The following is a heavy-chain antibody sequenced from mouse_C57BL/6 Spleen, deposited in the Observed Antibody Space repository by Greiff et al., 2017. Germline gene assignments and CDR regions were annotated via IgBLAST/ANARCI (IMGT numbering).Heavy chain of an antibody. V-gene: IGHV1-66*01. CDR3: ARHYGSLYWYFDV. D-gene: IGHD1-1*01. J-gene: IGHJ1*03. CDR2: IYPGSGNT. Sequence: QVQLQQSGPELVKPGASVKISCKASGYSFTSYYIHWVKQRPGQGLEWIGWIYPGSGNTKYNEKFKGKATLTADTSSSTAYMQLSSLTSEDSAVYYCARHYGSLYWYFDVWGTGTTVTVSS. CDR1: GYSFTSYY.